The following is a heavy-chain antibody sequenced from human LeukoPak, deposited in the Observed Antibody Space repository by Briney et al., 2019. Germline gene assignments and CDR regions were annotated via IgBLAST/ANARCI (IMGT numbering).Heavy chain of an antibody. D-gene: IGHD4-11*01. CDR3: ARVQEYSNGSY. CDR2: IDGSTYNT. Sequence: GGSLRLSCAASGITFRNYPISWVRQAPGKRPEWLSAIDGSTYNTYSSDSVRGRFTISRDNSKNTVYLQMNSLRVEDTAVYYCARVQEYSNGSYWGQGILVTVSS. V-gene: IGHV3-23*01. CDR1: GITFRNYP. J-gene: IGHJ4*02.